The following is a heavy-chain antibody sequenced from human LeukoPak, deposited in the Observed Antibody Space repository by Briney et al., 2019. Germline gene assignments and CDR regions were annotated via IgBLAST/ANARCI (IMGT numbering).Heavy chain of an antibody. CDR3: ATDSGNYGFYP. CDR1: GYTVTELS. CDR2: FDPEDGET. Sequence: GASVKVSCKVSGYTVTELSMHWVRQAPGEGLEWMGGFDPEDGETIYAQKFQDRVNMTEDTSTDTAYMELSSLRSEDTAVYYCATDSGNYGFYPWGRGTLVTVSS. J-gene: IGHJ5*02. D-gene: IGHD1-26*01. V-gene: IGHV1-24*01.